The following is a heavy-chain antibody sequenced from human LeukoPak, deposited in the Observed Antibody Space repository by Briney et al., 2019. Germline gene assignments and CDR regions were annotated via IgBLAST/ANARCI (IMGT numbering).Heavy chain of an antibody. CDR1: GFTFSDYS. CDR3: ARARFYFDY. J-gene: IGHJ4*02. CDR2: ISSSSPYM. Sequence: GGSLRLSCAASGFTFSDYSMNWVRQAPGKGLEWVSSISSSSPYMYYADSVKGRFTISRDNAKNSLYLQMNSLSAEDTAVYYCARARFYFDYWGQGTLVTVSS. V-gene: IGHV3-21*01.